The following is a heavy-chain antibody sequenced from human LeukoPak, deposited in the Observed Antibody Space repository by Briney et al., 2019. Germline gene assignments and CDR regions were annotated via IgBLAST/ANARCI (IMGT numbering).Heavy chain of an antibody. CDR1: GFTFSDYY. CDR3: AKAMYYDFWSGYPKGHLSYYYGMDV. CDR2: ISSSGSTI. V-gene: IGHV3-11*01. Sequence: GGSLRLSCAASGFTFSDYYMSWIRQAPGKGLEWVSYISSSGSTIYYADSVKGRFTISRDNAKNSLYLQMNSLRAEDTAVYYCAKAMYYDFWSGYPKGHLSYYYGMDVWGQGTTVTVSS. J-gene: IGHJ6*02. D-gene: IGHD3-3*01.